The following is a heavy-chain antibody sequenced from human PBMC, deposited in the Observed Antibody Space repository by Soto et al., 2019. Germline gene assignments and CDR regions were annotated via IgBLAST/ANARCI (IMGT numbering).Heavy chain of an antibody. Sequence: EVQLVESGGGLVQPGGSLRLSCAASGFTFSSYSMNWVRQAPGKGLEWVSYISSSSRTIYYADSVKGRFTISRDNAKNSLYLQMNSLRAEDTAVYYCARDKGRSPLDYWGQGNLVTVSS. CDR2: ISSSSRTI. J-gene: IGHJ4*02. CDR3: ARDKGRSPLDY. CDR1: GFTFSSYS. V-gene: IGHV3-48*01. D-gene: IGHD2-15*01.